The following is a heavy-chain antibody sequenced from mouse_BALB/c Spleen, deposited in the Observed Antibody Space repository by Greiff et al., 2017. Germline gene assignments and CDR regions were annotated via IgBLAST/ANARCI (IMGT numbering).Heavy chain of an antibody. CDR3: ARGGFRDYDGGFAY. CDR2: IDPENGNT. V-gene: IGHV14-1*02. D-gene: IGHD2-4*01. CDR1: GFNIKDYY. J-gene: IGHJ3*01. Sequence: EVQLHQSGAELVRPGALVKLSCKASGFNIKDYYMHWVKQRPEQGLEWIGWIDPENGNTIYDPKFQGKASITADTSSNTAYLQLSSLTSEDTAVYYCARGGFRDYDGGFAYWGQGTLVTVSA.